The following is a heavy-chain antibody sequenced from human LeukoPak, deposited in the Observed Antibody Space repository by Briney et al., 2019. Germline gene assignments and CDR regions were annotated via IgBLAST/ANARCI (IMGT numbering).Heavy chain of an antibody. CDR2: IYPGDSDT. Sequence: GESLKISCKGSGYSFTSYWIGWVRQMPGKGLEWMGIIYPGDSDTRYSPSFQGQVTISADKSIGTAYLQWSSLKASDTAMYYCARPGPAGYGGSFDAFDIWGQGTMVTVSS. CDR1: GYSFTSYW. J-gene: IGHJ3*02. CDR3: ARPGPAGYGGSFDAFDI. D-gene: IGHD4-23*01. V-gene: IGHV5-51*01.